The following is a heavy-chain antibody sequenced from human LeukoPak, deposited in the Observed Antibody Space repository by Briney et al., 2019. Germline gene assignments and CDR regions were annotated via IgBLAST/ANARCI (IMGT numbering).Heavy chain of an antibody. CDR3: TKDFDAATCC. J-gene: IGHJ4*02. D-gene: IGHD3-9*01. V-gene: IGHV3-74*01. CDR1: GFIFSNYC. Sequence: GGSLRLPCAASGFIFSNYCMHWVRQAPGKGLVWVSRICSDGSKTDYADSVKGRFTISRDNAKNTLSLQMNSLRAEDTAVYYCTKDFDAATCCWGQGTLVSVSS. CDR2: ICSDGSKT.